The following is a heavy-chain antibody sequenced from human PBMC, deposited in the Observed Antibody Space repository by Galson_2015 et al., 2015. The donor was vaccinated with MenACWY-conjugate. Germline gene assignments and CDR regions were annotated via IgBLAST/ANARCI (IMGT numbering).Heavy chain of an antibody. CDR2: INSDGSST. J-gene: IGHJ6*02. Sequence: MHWVRQAPGKGLVWVSRINSDGSSTSYADSVKGRFTISRDNAKNTLYLQMNSLRAEDTAVYYCAARLLHSGGMDVWGQGTTVTVSS. CDR3: AARLLHSGGMDV. D-gene: IGHD3-10*01. V-gene: IGHV3-74*01.